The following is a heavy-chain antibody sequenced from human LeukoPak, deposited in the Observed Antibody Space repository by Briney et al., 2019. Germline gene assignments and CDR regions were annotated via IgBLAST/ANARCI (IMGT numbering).Heavy chain of an antibody. D-gene: IGHD3-10*01. V-gene: IGHV1-46*01. J-gene: IGHJ4*02. Sequence: GASVNVSCKASGYPFISYYIHWVRHAPGQGLEWMGMINPNGGGTSYGQKFQGRVTMTTDTSTSTVYMELSSLTSEDTAVYSCARGNGFWAPLSYWGQGTLVTVSS. CDR3: ARGNGFWAPLSY. CDR1: GYPFISYY. CDR2: INPNGGGT.